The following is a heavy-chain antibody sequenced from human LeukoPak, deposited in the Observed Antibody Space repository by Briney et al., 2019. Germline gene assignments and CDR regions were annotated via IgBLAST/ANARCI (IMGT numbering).Heavy chain of an antibody. CDR2: INHSGST. V-gene: IGHV4-34*01. J-gene: IGHJ6*03. Sequence: KTSETLSLTCAVYGGSFSGYYWSWIRQPPGKGLEWIGEINHSGSTNYNPSLKSRVTISVDTSKNQFSLKLSSVTAADTAVYYCARLRGYSYGYSYYYYYMDVWGKGTTVTVSS. CDR1: GGSFSGYY. CDR3: ARLRGYSYGYSYYYYYMDV. D-gene: IGHD5-18*01.